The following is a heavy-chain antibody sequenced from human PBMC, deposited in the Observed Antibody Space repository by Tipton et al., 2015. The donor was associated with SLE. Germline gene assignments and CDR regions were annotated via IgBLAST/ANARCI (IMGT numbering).Heavy chain of an antibody. J-gene: IGHJ4*02. D-gene: IGHD3-22*01. CDR1: GGSFSGYY. CDR3: ATAEDDDTVYFDY. V-gene: IGHV4-34*01. CDR2: INHSGST. Sequence: TLSLTCAVYGGSFSGYYWSWIRQPPGKGLEWIGEINHSGSTNYNPSLKSRVTISVDTSKKQFSLKLSSVTAADTAVYYCATAEDDDTVYFDYWGQGTLVTVSS.